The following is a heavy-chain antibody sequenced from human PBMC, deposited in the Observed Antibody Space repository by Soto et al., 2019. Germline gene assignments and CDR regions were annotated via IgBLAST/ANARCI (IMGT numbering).Heavy chain of an antibody. V-gene: IGHV3-53*01. Sequence: EVQLVESGGGLIQPGGSLRLSCAASGFTVSSKYMTWVRQAPGKGLEWVSVIYGGGTTYYADSVKGRFTISRDNSKTPLYLQVNSLRAEDTAVYYCVQTTGWPGFDFWGQGTLVTVSS. CDR2: IYGGGTT. CDR3: VQTTGWPGFDF. J-gene: IGHJ4*02. CDR1: GFTVSSKY. D-gene: IGHD6-19*01.